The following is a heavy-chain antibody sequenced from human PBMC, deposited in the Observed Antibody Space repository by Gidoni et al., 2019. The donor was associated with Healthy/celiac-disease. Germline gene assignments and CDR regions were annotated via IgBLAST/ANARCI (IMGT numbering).Heavy chain of an antibody. CDR3: ARKRGGGPSYYFDY. Sequence: QVQLVQSGAEVKKPGSSVKVSCKASGGTFSSYAISWGGQDPGQGLARMGGINPTFGTANDGKKFKGRGTITAEESTSTAYMELGSLGSEDTAVYYCARKRGGGPSYYFDYWGQGTLVTVSS. D-gene: IGHD2-2*01. CDR1: GGTFSSYA. CDR2: INPTFGTA. J-gene: IGHJ4*02. V-gene: IGHV1-69*01.